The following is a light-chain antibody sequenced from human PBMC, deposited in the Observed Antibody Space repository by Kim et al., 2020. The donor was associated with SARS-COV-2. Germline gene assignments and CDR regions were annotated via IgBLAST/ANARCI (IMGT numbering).Light chain of an antibody. J-gene: IGKJ3*01. CDR3: QKYNSAPLFT. Sequence: SVGDRVTITCRASQDMGNYLAWYQQRPGKVPQLLMYGASTLQSGVPSRFSVGGSETDFTLTISNLHPEDVATYYCQKYNSAPLFTFGPGTKVDIK. CDR1: QDMGNY. CDR2: GAS. V-gene: IGKV1-27*01.